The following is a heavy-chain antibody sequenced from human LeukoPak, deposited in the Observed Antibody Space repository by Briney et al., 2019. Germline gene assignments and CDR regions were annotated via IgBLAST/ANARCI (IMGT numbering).Heavy chain of an antibody. V-gene: IGHV3-49*04. Sequence: GGSLRLSCTASGFTFGDYAMSWVRQAPGKGLEWVGFIRSKAYGGTTEYAASVKGRFTISRDDSKSIAYLQMNSLKTEDTAVYYCTRVNARHYYYMDVWGKGSTVTVSS. CDR3: TRVNARHYYYMDV. CDR1: GFTFGDYA. CDR2: IRSKAYGGTT. J-gene: IGHJ6*03.